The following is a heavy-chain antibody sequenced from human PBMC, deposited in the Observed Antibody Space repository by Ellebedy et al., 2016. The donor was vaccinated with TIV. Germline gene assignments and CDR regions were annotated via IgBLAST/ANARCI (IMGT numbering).Heavy chain of an antibody. Sequence: GESLKISCAASGFTFSSYGMHWVRQAPGKGLEWVAVISYDGSNKYYADSVKGRFTISRDNSKNTLYLQMNSPGAEDTAVYYCARDRGIAVAGRYYYYYYGMDVWGQGTTVTVSS. CDR1: GFTFSSYG. CDR2: ISYDGSNK. D-gene: IGHD6-19*01. V-gene: IGHV3-30*03. CDR3: ARDRGIAVAGRYYYYYYGMDV. J-gene: IGHJ6*02.